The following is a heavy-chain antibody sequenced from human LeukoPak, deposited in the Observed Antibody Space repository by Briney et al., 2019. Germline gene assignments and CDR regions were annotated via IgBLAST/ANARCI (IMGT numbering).Heavy chain of an antibody. Sequence: SVKVSCKASGGTFSSYAISWARQAPGQGLEWMGGIIPIFGTANYAQKFQGRATITADESTSTAYMELSSLRSEDTAVYYCARDGYYDSSGYDYYYMDVWGKGTTVTVSS. CDR2: IIPIFGTA. CDR3: ARDGYYDSSGYDYYYMDV. CDR1: GGTFSSYA. D-gene: IGHD3-22*01. J-gene: IGHJ6*03. V-gene: IGHV1-69*13.